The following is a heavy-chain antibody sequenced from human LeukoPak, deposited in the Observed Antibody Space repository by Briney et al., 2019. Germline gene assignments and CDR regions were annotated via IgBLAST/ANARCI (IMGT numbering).Heavy chain of an antibody. D-gene: IGHD3-22*01. Sequence: AGGSLRLSCAASGFTVSSNYMSWVRQAPGKGLEWVSVIYSGGSTYYADSVRGRFTISRDNSKNTLYLQMNSLRAEDAAMYYCATRDYYDSSGYPDAFDIWGQGTMVTVSS. CDR2: IYSGGST. CDR1: GFTVSSNY. V-gene: IGHV3-53*01. J-gene: IGHJ3*02. CDR3: ATRDYYDSSGYPDAFDI.